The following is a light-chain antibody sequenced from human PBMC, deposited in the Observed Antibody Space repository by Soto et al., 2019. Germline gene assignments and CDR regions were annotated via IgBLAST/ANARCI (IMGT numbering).Light chain of an antibody. CDR3: LQYTHWRHT. CDR2: KVS. J-gene: IGKJ2*01. CDR1: QGLVYSNGNTF. Sequence: DVVMSQSPRSLPVTPGQSSSISCRSTQGLVYSNGNTFLELFFQGPGQPPRRVIYKVSNRDSGVPDRFSGSGSGTDFALHISRVEAEDVGVYYCLQYTHWRHTFSQGTKVDIK. V-gene: IGKV2-30*01.